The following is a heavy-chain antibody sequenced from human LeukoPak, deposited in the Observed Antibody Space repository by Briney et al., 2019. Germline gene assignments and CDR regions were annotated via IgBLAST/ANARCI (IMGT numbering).Heavy chain of an antibody. V-gene: IGHV1-46*01. CDR3: AVGGGYCSGGSCYSPAH. J-gene: IGHJ4*02. D-gene: IGHD2-15*01. CDR1: GYTFTSYY. CDR2: INPSGGST. Sequence: ASVKVSCKASGYTFTSYYMHWVRQAPGQGLEWMGIINPSGGSTNYAQKFQGRVTITADESTSTAYMELSSLRSEDTAVYYCAVGGGYCSGGSCYSPAHWGQGTLVTVSS.